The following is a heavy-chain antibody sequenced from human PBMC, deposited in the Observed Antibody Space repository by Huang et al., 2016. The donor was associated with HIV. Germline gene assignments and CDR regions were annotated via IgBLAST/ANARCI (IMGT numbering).Heavy chain of an antibody. V-gene: IGHV4-39*01. D-gene: IGHD2-2*01. CDR2: SHHSGTA. Sequence: QLQLQESGPGLVKPSQNLSLTCTVFGGSVSSRNYYWAWIRQTPGKGLEGIGSSHHSGTAYYNRSLKRRVAMIVDKSKNQFSLEVTSATAADSAIYYCARQGGDCTSISCYLSWFDPWGQGTLVTVSS. CDR1: GGSVSSRNYY. CDR3: ARQGGDCTSISCYLSWFDP. J-gene: IGHJ5*02.